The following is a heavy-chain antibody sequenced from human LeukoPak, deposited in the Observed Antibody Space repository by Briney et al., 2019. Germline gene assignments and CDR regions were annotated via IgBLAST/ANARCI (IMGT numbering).Heavy chain of an antibody. D-gene: IGHD5-18*01. CDR1: GFTFSSYA. Sequence: GSLRLSCAASGFTFSSYAMSWVRQAPGKGLEWVSAISGSGGSTYYADSVKGRFTIFRDNSKNTLYLQMNSLRAEDTAVYYCAKDLWSYGYYGMDVWGQGTTVTVSS. CDR3: AKDLWSYGYYGMDV. J-gene: IGHJ6*02. V-gene: IGHV3-23*01. CDR2: ISGSGGST.